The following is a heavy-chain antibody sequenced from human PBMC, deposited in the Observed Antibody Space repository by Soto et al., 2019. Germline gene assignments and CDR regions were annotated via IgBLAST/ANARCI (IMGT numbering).Heavy chain of an antibody. CDR3: ARGKDPHDYGDPPSDY. V-gene: IGHV1-46*01. CDR1: GYTFTSYY. CDR2: INPSGGST. Sequence: AASMKVSCKTSGYTFTSYYMHWVRQAPGQGLEWMGIINPSGGSTSYAQKFQGRVTMIRDTSTSTVYMELSSLRSEDTAVYYCARGKDPHDYGDPPSDYCGQGTLVTVSP. J-gene: IGHJ4*02. D-gene: IGHD4-17*01.